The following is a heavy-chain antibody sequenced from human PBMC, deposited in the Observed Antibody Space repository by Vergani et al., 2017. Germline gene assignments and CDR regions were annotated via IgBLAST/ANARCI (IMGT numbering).Heavy chain of an antibody. CDR2: IIPIFGTA. V-gene: IGHV1-69*14. Sequence: QVQLVQSGAEVKKTGSSVKVSCKASGDTFSSYACSWVRQAPGQGLGWMGRIIPIFGTANYAQKFQGRATNTADKSTSTAYMELSSLRSEDTAVYYCARSSYCSSTSCYTNGDYWGQGTLVTVSS. CDR3: ARSSYCSSTSCYTNGDY. CDR1: GDTFSSYA. J-gene: IGHJ4*02. D-gene: IGHD2-2*02.